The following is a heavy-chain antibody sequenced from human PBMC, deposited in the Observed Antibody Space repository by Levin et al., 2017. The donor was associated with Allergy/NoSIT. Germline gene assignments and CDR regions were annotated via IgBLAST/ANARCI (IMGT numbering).Heavy chain of an antibody. CDR3: ARSPRDLWSGFWYFDP. CDR1: GGFLSTYY. V-gene: IGHV4-59*01. CDR2: IYNSGSV. Sequence: SETLSLTCTISGGFLSTYYWSWIRQPPGKGLEWIGFIYNSGSVNYNPSLKSRATMSVDTSKNQFSLNLSSVTAADTAVYYCARSPRDLWSGFWYFDPWGRGTLVSVSS. J-gene: IGHJ2*01. D-gene: IGHD3-3*01.